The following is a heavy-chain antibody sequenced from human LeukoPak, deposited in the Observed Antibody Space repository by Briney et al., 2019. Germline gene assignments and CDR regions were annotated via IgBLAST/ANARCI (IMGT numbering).Heavy chain of an antibody. J-gene: IGHJ4*02. Sequence: GGSLRLSCAASGFTLSGFWMSWVRQAPGKGLEWVANIKQDGGEKYYVDSVKGRFTISRDNAKNSLYLQMNSLRAEDTAVYFCVRVSVAVAATLWDWGQGTLVTVSS. CDR3: VRVSVAVAATLWD. D-gene: IGHD6-19*01. CDR1: GFTLSGFW. V-gene: IGHV3-7*05. CDR2: IKQDGGEK.